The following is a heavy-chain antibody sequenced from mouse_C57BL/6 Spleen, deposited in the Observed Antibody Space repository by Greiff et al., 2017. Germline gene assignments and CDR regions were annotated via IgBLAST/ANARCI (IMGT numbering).Heavy chain of an antibody. CDR2: IYPGDGST. Sequence: QVQLKESDAELVKPGASVKISCKVSGYTFTDHTIHWMKQRPEQGLEWIGYIYPGDGSTEYNEKFKGKDTLTTDKSSSTAYMQLNSLTSEDSAVYFCARAGGLRRGGFDYWGQGTTLTVSS. J-gene: IGHJ2*01. V-gene: IGHV1-78*01. CDR3: ARAGGLRRGGFDY. D-gene: IGHD2-4*01. CDR1: GYTFTDHT.